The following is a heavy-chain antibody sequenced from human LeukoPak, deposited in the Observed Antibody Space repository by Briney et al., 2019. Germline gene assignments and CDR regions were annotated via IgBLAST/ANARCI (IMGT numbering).Heavy chain of an antibody. CDR3: ASVPLLWFGEFDY. CDR1: GFTFSSYA. J-gene: IGHJ4*02. D-gene: IGHD3-10*01. V-gene: IGHV3-23*01. Sequence: GGSLRLSCAASGFTFSSYAMSRVRQAPGKGLEWVSAISGSGGSTYYADSVKGRFTISRDNSKNTLYLQMNSLRAEDTAVYYCASVPLLWFGEFDYWGQGTLVTVSS. CDR2: ISGSGGST.